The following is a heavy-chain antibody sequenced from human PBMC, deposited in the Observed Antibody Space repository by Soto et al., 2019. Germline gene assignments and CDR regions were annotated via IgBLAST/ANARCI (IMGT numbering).Heavy chain of an antibody. V-gene: IGHV4-39*01. D-gene: IGHD6-6*01. CDR3: ATKPTQLGRTYYYYGMDV. CDR1: GGSISSSSYY. Sequence: PSETLSLTCTVSGGSISSSSYYWGWIRQPPGKGLEWIGSIYYSGSTYYNPSLKSRVTISVDTSKNQFSLKLSSVTAADTAVYYCATKPTQLGRTYYYYGMDVWGQGTTV. CDR2: IYYSGST. J-gene: IGHJ6*02.